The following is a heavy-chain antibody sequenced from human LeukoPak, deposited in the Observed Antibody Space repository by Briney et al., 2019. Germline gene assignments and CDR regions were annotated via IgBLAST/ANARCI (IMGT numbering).Heavy chain of an antibody. CDR2: IRHSDSNT. J-gene: IGHJ6*03. V-gene: IGHV3-23*05. CDR1: GFTFSSSD. CDR3: AKRGGPTVGHHYLDV. D-gene: IGHD1-1*01. Sequence: GGSLRLSCAASGFTFSSSDMSWVRQAPGSGLEWVSSIRHSDSNTYYADSVMGRFTISRDNSKNTLYLQMNSLSAEDTAVYYCAKRGGPTVGHHYLDVWGKGTTVSVSS.